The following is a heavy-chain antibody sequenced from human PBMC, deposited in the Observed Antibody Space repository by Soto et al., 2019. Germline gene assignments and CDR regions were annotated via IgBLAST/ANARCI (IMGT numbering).Heavy chain of an antibody. V-gene: IGHV1-18*01. CDR1: GYTFTSYG. CDR3: ARSFSSGWYINWFDP. J-gene: IGHJ5*02. CDR2: ISAYNGNT. Sequence: ASVKVSCKASGYTFTSYGISWVRQAPGQGLEWMGWISAYNGNTNYAQKLQGRVTMTTDTSTSTAYMELRSLRSDDTAVYYCARSFSSGWYINWFDPWGQGTLVTVSS. D-gene: IGHD6-19*01.